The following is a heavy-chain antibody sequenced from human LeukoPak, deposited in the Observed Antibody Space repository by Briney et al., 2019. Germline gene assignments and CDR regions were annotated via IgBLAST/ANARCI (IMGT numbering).Heavy chain of an antibody. CDR2: IYYSGST. J-gene: IGHJ4*02. V-gene: IGHV4-30-4*08. CDR3: ARDSIVGATQFDY. CDR1: GGSISSGDYY. D-gene: IGHD1-26*01. Sequence: PSQTLSLTCTVSGGSISSGDYYWSWIRQPPGKGLEWIGYIYYSGSTYYNPSLKSRVTISVDTSKNQFSLKLSSMTAADTAVYYCARDSIVGATQFDYWGQRTLVTVSS.